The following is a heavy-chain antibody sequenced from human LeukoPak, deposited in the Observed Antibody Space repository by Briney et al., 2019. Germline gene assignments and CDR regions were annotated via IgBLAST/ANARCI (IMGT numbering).Heavy chain of an antibody. CDR1: GFTFTSSW. V-gene: IGHV3-7*03. J-gene: IGHJ2*01. CDR2: INEAGSVT. Sequence: PGGSLRLSCAASGFTFTSSWMCWVRQAPGKGLEWLANINEAGSVTNYVHSVRGRFTISRDNAKNSLYLQMDSLRAEDTALYYCAKDRGYGQSWFFDQWGRGTLVTVSS. CDR3: AKDRGYGQSWFFDQ. D-gene: IGHD5-18*01.